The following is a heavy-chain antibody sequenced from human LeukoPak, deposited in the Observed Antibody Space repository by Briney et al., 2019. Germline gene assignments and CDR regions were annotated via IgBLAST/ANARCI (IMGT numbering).Heavy chain of an antibody. V-gene: IGHV5-10-1*01. CDR1: GYNFTNYW. CDR3: ASYSVHSGHYGMDV. CDR2: IDPSDSYT. J-gene: IGHJ6*02. Sequence: GESLKISCKGSGYNFTNYWISWVRQMPGKGLEWMGRIDPSDSYTNYSPSFQGHVTISADKSISTAYLQWSSLKASDTAMYYCASYSVHSGHYGMDVWGQGTTVTVSS. D-gene: IGHD5/OR15-5a*01.